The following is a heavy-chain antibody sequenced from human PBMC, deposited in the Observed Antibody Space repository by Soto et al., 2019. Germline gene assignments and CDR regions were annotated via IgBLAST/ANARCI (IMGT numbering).Heavy chain of an antibody. Sequence: ASVKVSCKASGYTFTNNDVTWVRQATGQGLEWMGRMNPGSGDTGYAQKFQGRVTMTRNISIATAYMELSSLRSEDTAIYYCARMASFGSLNWFDPWGQGTLVTVSS. J-gene: IGHJ5*02. CDR2: MNPGSGDT. CDR3: ARMASFGSLNWFDP. D-gene: IGHD5-18*01. CDR1: GYTFTNND. V-gene: IGHV1-8*01.